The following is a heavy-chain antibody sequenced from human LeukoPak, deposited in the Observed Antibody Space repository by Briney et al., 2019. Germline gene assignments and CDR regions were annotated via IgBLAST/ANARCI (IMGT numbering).Heavy chain of an antibody. Sequence: GGSLRLSCAASGFTFSSYAMSWVRQAPGKGLEGVSAISGRGASTYYADSVHGRFNISRDNSKNTLYLQRNSLRAEDTAVYYCAKAVAGLWDYWGQGTLDTGCS. J-gene: IGHJ4*02. D-gene: IGHD6-19*01. CDR1: GFTFSSYA. CDR3: AKAVAGLWDY. V-gene: IGHV3-23*01. CDR2: ISGRGAST.